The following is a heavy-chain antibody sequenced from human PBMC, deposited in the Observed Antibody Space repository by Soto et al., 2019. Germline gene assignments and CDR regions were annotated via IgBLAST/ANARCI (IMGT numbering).Heavy chain of an antibody. CDR3: AKRSSWGPPDY. Sequence: SSVKVSCKASGGTFSSYAISWVRQAPGQGLEWMGGIIPIFGTANYAQKFQGRVTITADKSTSTAYMELSSLRSGDTAVYYCAKRSSWGPPDYWGQGTLVTVSS. V-gene: IGHV1-69*06. CDR1: GGTFSSYA. J-gene: IGHJ4*02. CDR2: IIPIFGTA. D-gene: IGHD7-27*01.